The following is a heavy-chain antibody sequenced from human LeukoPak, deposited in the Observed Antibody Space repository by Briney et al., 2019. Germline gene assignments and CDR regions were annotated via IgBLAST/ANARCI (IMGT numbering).Heavy chain of an antibody. CDR2: INPNSGGT. V-gene: IGHV1-2*02. Sequence: ASVKVSCKASGYTFTGYYMHWVRQAPGQGLEWMGWINPNSGGTNYAQKFQGRVTMTRDTSISTAYMELSRLRSDDAAVYYCARDWGVVLMVRYYYGMDVWGQGTTVTVSS. D-gene: IGHD2-8*01. CDR1: GYTFTGYY. J-gene: IGHJ6*02. CDR3: ARDWGVVLMVRYYYGMDV.